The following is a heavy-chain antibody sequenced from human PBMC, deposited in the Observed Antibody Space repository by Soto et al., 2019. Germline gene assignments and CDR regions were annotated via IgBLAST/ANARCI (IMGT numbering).Heavy chain of an antibody. D-gene: IGHD2-2*01. V-gene: IGHV6-1*01. Sequence: PSQTLSLTCAISGDSVSSNSAAWNWIRQSPSRGLEWLGRTYYRSKWYNDYAVSVKSRITINPDTSKNQFSLQLNSVTPEDTAVYYCARDLGPEGYCSSTSCYDVDYYYYYMDVWGKRTTVTVSS. CDR2: TYYRSKWYN. CDR1: GDSVSSNSAA. J-gene: IGHJ6*03. CDR3: ARDLGPEGYCSSTSCYDVDYYYYYMDV.